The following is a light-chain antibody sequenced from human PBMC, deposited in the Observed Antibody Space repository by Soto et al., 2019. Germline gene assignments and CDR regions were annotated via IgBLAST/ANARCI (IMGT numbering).Light chain of an antibody. J-gene: IGKJ1*01. CDR2: DAS. Sequence: DIQMTQSPSTLSASVGDRVTITCRASQSISSWLAWYQQKPGKAPKLLIYDASSLESGVPSRFSGSGSGTEFTLTIISLQPDDVATYYCQQYNSPWTFGQGTKVEIK. V-gene: IGKV1-5*01. CDR3: QQYNSPWT. CDR1: QSISSW.